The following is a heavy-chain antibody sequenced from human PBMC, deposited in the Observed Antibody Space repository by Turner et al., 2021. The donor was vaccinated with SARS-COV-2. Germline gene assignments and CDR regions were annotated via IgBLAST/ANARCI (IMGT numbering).Heavy chain of an antibody. J-gene: IGHJ3*02. V-gene: IGHV3-11*04. CDR2: ISINGHSI. CDR1: GFTASDYY. Sequence: QMQLVESAGGLVRPARLLRLTCAASGFTASDYYVGLFRRAPGKGPEGLSFISINGHSIFYADLVRGRFTVSRDNAKNSAYLQMTSQLAEDTAIDYCAWPHNCYAGSVDAFDIWGQGTMVTVSS. CDR3: AWPHNCYAGSVDAFDI. D-gene: IGHD2-2*01.